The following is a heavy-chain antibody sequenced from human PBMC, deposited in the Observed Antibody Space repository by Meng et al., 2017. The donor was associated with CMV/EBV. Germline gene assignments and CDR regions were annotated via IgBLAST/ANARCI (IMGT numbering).Heavy chain of an antibody. V-gene: IGHV3-9*01. CDR2: LNWNSNHI. Sequence: SLKISCAVSGFIFDDYSMHWVRQAPGKGPEWLLSLNWNSNHIGQAESVKGRFAISRDNAKNSLYLQMNSLRVEDTAVYYCVKDGFSYQSSGGTFDSWGQGPRVTVSS. D-gene: IGHD3-22*01. CDR1: GFIFDDYS. CDR3: VKDGFSYQSSGGTFDS. J-gene: IGHJ4*02.